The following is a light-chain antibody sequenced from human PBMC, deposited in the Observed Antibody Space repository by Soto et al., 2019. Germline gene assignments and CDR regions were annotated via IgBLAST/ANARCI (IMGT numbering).Light chain of an antibody. CDR1: SSNVGSYKL. J-gene: IGLJ1*01. V-gene: IGLV2-23*02. CDR2: EVN. Sequence: QSALTQPASVSGSPGQSITISCTGTSSNVGSYKLVSWYQQHPGKAPKLMIFEVNKRPSGVSNRFSGSKSGNTASLTVSGLQAEDEADYYCSSYAGSNNFVFGTGTKVTVL. CDR3: SSYAGSNNFV.